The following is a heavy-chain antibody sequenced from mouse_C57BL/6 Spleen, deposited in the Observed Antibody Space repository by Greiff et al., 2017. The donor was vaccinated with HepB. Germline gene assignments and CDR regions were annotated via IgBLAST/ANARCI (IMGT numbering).Heavy chain of an antibody. CDR1: GYAFSSSW. D-gene: IGHD1-2*01. CDR2: IYPGDGDT. Sequence: VMLVESGPELVKPGASVKISCKASGYAFSSSWMNWVKQRPGKGLEWIGRIYPGDGDTNYNGKFKGKATLTADKSSSTAYMQLSSLTSEDSAVYFCARSLLRPAMDYWGQGTSVTVSS. V-gene: IGHV1-82*01. CDR3: ARSLLRPAMDY. J-gene: IGHJ4*01.